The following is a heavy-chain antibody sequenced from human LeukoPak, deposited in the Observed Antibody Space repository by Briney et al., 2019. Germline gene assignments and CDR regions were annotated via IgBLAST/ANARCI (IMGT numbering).Heavy chain of an antibody. Sequence: PSETLSLTCTVSGGSLTSYYCSCIRQPPWRGLECIGYIHYTGSTNYNTSLKSLDTTSVDTSKNQFSLKLSSVTAADTAIDYCARGGYYGTGNDFKFDPWGQGTLVTVSS. V-gene: IGHV4-59*01. CDR1: GGSLTSYY. D-gene: IGHD3-10*01. J-gene: IGHJ5*02. CDR2: IHYTGST. CDR3: ARGGYYGTGNDFKFDP.